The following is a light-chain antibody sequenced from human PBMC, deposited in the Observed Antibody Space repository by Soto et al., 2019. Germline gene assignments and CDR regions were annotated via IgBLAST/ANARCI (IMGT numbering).Light chain of an antibody. V-gene: IGKV3-20*01. Sequence: EIMLTQSPGTLSLSPGERATLSCRASQSVSSSYLAWYQQKPGQAPRLLIYGASSRATGIPDRFSGSGSGTDFTITISRLEPEDFAVYYCQQYGSSPQTFGQGTKLEIK. CDR3: QQYGSSPQT. CDR1: QSVSSSY. CDR2: GAS. J-gene: IGKJ2*01.